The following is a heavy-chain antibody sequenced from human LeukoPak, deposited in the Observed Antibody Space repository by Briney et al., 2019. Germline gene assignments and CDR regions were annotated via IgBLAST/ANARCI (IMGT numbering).Heavy chain of an antibody. J-gene: IGHJ6*02. V-gene: IGHV4-59*08. CDR1: GGSISSYY. CDR3: ARQYYYYGMDV. CDR2: IYYSGST. Sequence: SETLSLTCTISGGSISSYYWSWIRQPPGKGLEWIGYIYYSGSTNYNPSLKSRVTISVDTSKNQFSLKLSSVTAADTAVYYCARQYYYYGMDVWGQGTTVTVSS.